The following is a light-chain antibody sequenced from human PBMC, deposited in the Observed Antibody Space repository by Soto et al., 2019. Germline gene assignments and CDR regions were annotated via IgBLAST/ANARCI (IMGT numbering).Light chain of an antibody. CDR2: KAS. V-gene: IGKV1-5*03. CDR3: QQYNSYSWT. Sequence: IQRTQSPSPLSASVGDRVTLTCRASQSISSWLAWYQQKPGKAPKLLIYKASSLESGVPSRFSGSGSGKEFTLTISSLQPDDLATYYCQQYNSYSWTFGQGTKVDIK. J-gene: IGKJ1*01. CDR1: QSISSW.